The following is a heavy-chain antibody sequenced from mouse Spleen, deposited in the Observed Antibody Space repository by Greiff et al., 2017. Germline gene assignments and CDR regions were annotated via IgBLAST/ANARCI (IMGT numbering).Heavy chain of an antibody. CDR3: AREGLREYYFDY. CDR1: GYTFTSYW. D-gene: IGHD1-1*01. J-gene: IGHJ2*01. V-gene: IGHV1-55*01. CDR2: IYPGSGST. Sequence: VQLQQPGAELVKPGASVKMSCKASGYTFTSYWITWVKQRPGQGLEWIGDIYPGSGSTNYNEKFKSKATLTVDTSSSTAYMQLSSLTSEDSAVYYCAREGLREYYFDYWGQGTTLTVSS.